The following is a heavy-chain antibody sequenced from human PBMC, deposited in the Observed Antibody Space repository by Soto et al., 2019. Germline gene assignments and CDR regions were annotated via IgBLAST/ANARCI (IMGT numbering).Heavy chain of an antibody. CDR1: GFTFSSYG. J-gene: IGHJ6*02. CDR2: ISYDGSNK. V-gene: IGHV3-30*18. D-gene: IGHD6-13*01. Sequence: GGSLRLSCAASGFTFSSYGMHWVRQAPGKGLEWVAVISYDGSNKYYADSVKGRFTISRDNSKNTLYLQMNSLRAEDTAVYYCAKALYSSSWSRSYYYYGMDVWGQGTTVTVSS. CDR3: AKALYSSSWSRSYYYYGMDV.